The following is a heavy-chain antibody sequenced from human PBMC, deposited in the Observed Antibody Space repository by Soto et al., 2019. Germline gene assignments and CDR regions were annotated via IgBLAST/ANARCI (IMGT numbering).Heavy chain of an antibody. V-gene: IGHV1-18*03. J-gene: IGHJ4*02. CDR1: GYPFTSYG. Sequence: QVKLVQSGADVKKPGASVKVSCRASGYPFTSYGISWVRQAPGQGLEWLGWIRPYNGNTNYAQKLQCRATMTTDTTTSTAYIALRSVRSADLGVYYCERDLPPEDYGGQGTLVTVAP. CDR2: IRPYNGNT. CDR3: ERDLPPEDY.